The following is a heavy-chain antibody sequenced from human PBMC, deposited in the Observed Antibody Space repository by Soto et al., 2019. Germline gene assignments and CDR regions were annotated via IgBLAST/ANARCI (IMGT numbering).Heavy chain of an antibody. CDR2: ISAYNGNT. J-gene: IGHJ6*03. Sequence: VSVKVSCKASGYAFTIYGISWVRQAPGQGLERMGWISAYNGNTNYAQKHQGRVTMTTDTSTSTAYMELRSLRSDDTAVYYCARDGQLESMDVWGKGTTVTVSS. V-gene: IGHV1-18*01. D-gene: IGHD1-1*01. CDR3: ARDGQLESMDV. CDR1: GYAFTIYG.